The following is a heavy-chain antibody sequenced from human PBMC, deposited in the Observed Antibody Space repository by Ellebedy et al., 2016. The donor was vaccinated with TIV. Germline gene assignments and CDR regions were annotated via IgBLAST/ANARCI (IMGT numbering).Heavy chain of an antibody. D-gene: IGHD1-20*01. CDR2: ISYDGSNK. J-gene: IGHJ6*02. CDR3: ARDGITGTTRRIYYGMDV. Sequence: GESLKISXAASGFTFSSYAMHWVRQAPGKGLEWVAVISYDGSNKYYADSVKGRFTISRDNSKNTLYLQMNSLRAEDTAVYYCARDGITGTTRRIYYGMDVWGQGTTVTVSS. CDR1: GFTFSSYA. V-gene: IGHV3-30-3*01.